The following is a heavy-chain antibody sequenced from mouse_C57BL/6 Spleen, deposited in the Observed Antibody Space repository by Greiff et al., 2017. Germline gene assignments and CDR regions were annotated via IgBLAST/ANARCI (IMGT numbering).Heavy chain of an antibody. J-gene: IGHJ2*01. Sequence: VQLQQPGTELVKPGASVKLSCKASGYTFTSYWMHWVKQRPGQGLEWIGNLNPSNGGTNYNEKFKSKATLTVDKSSSPAYMQLSSLTSEDSAVYYGAICRWLLQGDYFDYWGQGTTLTVAS. V-gene: IGHV1-53*01. CDR2: LNPSNGGT. CDR1: GYTFTSYW. CDR3: AICRWLLQGDYFDY. D-gene: IGHD2-3*01.